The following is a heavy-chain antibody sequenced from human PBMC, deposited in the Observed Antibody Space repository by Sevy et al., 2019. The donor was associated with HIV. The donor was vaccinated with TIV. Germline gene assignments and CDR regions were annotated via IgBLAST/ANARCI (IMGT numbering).Heavy chain of an antibody. D-gene: IGHD4-17*01. CDR3: ARRTAETTTSGWFDP. J-gene: IGHJ5*02. CDR2: IYYTGKT. CDR1: GASIDSSSYY. V-gene: IGHV4-39*01. Sequence: SETLSLTCTVSGASIDSSSYYWGWIRQPPGKGLEWIGTIYYTGKTYYVPSLKSRVTISADMSNNQFSLRLRSVTAADTDVYYCARRTAETTTSGWFDPWGQGTLVTVSS.